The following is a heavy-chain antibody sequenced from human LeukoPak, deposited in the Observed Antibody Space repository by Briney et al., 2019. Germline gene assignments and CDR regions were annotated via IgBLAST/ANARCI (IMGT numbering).Heavy chain of an antibody. V-gene: IGHV5-51*01. J-gene: IGHJ4*02. Sequence: GESLKISCQSSGYSFTDYWIVWVRQVPGKGLEWMGIISPLHSDSRYSPSFQGQVTISADNSISTSYLQWSSLKASDTAIYYCARRGEAMDPFDYWGQGTLVTVSS. CDR2: ISPLHSDS. D-gene: IGHD5-18*01. CDR3: ARRGEAMDPFDY. CDR1: GYSFTDYW.